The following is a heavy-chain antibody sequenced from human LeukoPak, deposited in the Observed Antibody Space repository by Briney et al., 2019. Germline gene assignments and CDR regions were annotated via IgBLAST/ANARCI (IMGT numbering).Heavy chain of an antibody. Sequence: GGSLRLSCAASGFTFSNYAMHWVRQAPGKGLEWVAVISYDGSNKFYADSMKGRFTISRDNSKNTLFLQMNSLRVDDTGIYFCGGAYDSRGHFGPAGIDYLGQGTPVTVSS. D-gene: IGHD3-22*01. CDR1: GFTFSNYA. V-gene: IGHV3-30*04. CDR3: GGAYDSRGHFGPAGIDY. CDR2: ISYDGSNK. J-gene: IGHJ4*02.